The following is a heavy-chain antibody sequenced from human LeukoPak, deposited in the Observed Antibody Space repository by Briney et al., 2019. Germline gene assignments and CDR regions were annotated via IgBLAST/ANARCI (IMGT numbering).Heavy chain of an antibody. V-gene: IGHV4-38-2*02. Sequence: PSETLSLTCTVSGYSISSGYYWGWIRQPPGKGLEWIVNIYHTGSTYYNPSLKSRVTISVDTSKNQFSLKLSSVTAADTAVYYCARDGVGMATIGYHRKKYNWFDPWGQGTLVTVSS. CDR1: GYSISSGYY. J-gene: IGHJ5*02. D-gene: IGHD5-24*01. CDR3: ARDGVGMATIGYHRKKYNWFDP. CDR2: IYHTGST.